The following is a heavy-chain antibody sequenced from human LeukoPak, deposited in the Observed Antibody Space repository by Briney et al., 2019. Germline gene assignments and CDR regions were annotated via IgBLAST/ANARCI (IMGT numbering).Heavy chain of an antibody. V-gene: IGHV4-34*01. CDR2: INHSGST. CDR1: GGSFSGYY. D-gene: IGHD1-26*01. CDR3: ARAHIVGATVDY. J-gene: IGHJ4*02. Sequence: PSETLSLTCAVYGGSFSGYYWSWIRQPPGKGLEWIGEINHSGSTNYNPSLKSRVTISVDTSKNQFSLKLSSVTAADTAVYYCARAHIVGATVDYWGQGNLVTVSS.